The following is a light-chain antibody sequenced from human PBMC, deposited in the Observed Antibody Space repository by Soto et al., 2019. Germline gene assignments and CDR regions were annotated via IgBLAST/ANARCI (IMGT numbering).Light chain of an antibody. Sequence: QSALTQPAAVSGSPGQSITISCTGTSSDVGGYNYVSWYQQHPGKAPKVMIYDVSNRLSGVSNRFSGSKSGNTASLTISGLQAEDEADYYCSSYTSSSTLVFGGGTKVTVL. CDR3: SSYTSSSTLV. CDR1: SSDVGGYNY. J-gene: IGLJ2*01. V-gene: IGLV2-14*01. CDR2: DVS.